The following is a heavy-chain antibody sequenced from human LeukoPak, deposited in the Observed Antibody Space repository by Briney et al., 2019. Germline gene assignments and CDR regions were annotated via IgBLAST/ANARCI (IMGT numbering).Heavy chain of an antibody. Sequence: PGGSLRLSCAASGFILTTYSINWVRQAPGKGLEWVSAISGSGGSTYYADSVKGRFTISRDNAKNSLYLQMNSLRAEDTALYYCARVASNYDFDYWGQGTLVTVSS. CDR1: GFILTTYS. V-gene: IGHV3-23*01. D-gene: IGHD4-11*01. CDR3: ARVASNYDFDY. J-gene: IGHJ4*02. CDR2: ISGSGGST.